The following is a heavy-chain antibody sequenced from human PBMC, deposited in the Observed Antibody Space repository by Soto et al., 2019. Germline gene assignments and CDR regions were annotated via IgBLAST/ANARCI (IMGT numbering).Heavy chain of an antibody. CDR2: IYHSGST. V-gene: IGHV4-30-2*01. CDR3: ARGKGVLYYDILTGYYRAYYFDY. CDR1: GGSISSGGYS. D-gene: IGHD3-9*01. J-gene: IGHJ4*02. Sequence: SETLSLTCAVSGGSISSGGYSWSWIRQPPGKGLEWIGYIYHSGSTNYNPSLKSRVTISVDTSKNQFSLKLSSVTAADTAVYYCARGKGVLYYDILTGYYRAYYFDYWGQGTLVTVSS.